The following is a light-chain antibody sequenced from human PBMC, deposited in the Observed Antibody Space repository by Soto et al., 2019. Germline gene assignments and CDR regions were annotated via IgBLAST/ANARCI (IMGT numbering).Light chain of an antibody. V-gene: IGKV3-20*01. CDR2: GAS. CDR3: QQFSSYPLT. CDR1: QSVSSY. Sequence: EIVLTQSPATWSLSQGQRATLSCTANQSVSSYLAWYQQKPGQAPRLLMYGASTRATGIPDRFSGSGSGTDFTLTISRVEPVDFTVYSCQQFSSYPLTFGLGTKVDIK. J-gene: IGKJ4*01.